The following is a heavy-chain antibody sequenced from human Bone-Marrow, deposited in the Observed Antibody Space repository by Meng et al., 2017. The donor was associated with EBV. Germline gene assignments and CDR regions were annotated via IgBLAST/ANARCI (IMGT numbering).Heavy chain of an antibody. CDR1: GYTFTGYY. Sequence: QGQLVQAGAEVKKPGASVKVSCKASGYTFTGYYMHWVRQAPGQGLEWMGRINPNSGGTNYAQKFQGRVTMTRDTSISTAYMELSRLRSDDTAVYYCARDFDLEYYYDSSGYLNYWGQGTLVTVPQ. CDR3: ARDFDLEYYYDSSGYLNY. D-gene: IGHD3-22*01. V-gene: IGHV1-2*06. CDR2: INPNSGGT. J-gene: IGHJ4*02.